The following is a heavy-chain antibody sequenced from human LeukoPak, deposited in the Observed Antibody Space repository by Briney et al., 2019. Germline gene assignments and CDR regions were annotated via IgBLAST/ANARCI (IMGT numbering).Heavy chain of an antibody. D-gene: IGHD6-19*01. V-gene: IGHV3-48*01. CDR1: GFTFSSDS. J-gene: IGHJ4*02. CDR3: ARDAGTCHSSGCWKPIAY. CDR2: ISSSSSTI. Sequence: GGSLRLSCAASGFTFSSDSMNWVRQAPGKGLEWVSYISSSSSTIYYADSVKGRFTISRDNAKNSLYLQMNSLRADDTAAYYCARDAGTCHSSGCWKPIAYWGQGALVTVSS.